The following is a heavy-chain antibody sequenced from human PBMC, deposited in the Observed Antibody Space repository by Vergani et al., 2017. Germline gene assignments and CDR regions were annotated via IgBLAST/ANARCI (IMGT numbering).Heavy chain of an antibody. D-gene: IGHD3-10*01. Sequence: EVQLLESGGGLVQPGGSLRLSCAASGFTFSSYAMRWVRQAPGKGLEWVSAISGSGVSTYYADSVKGRFTISRDNSNTTLYLQMNSLRAEHTAVYYCVTQPGEDDAFDIWGQGTMVTVSS. CDR2: ISGSGVST. CDR3: VTQPGEDDAFDI. J-gene: IGHJ3*02. CDR1: GFTFSSYA. V-gene: IGHV3-23*01.